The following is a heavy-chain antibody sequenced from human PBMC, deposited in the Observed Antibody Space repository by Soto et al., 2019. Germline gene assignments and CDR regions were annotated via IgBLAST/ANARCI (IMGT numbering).Heavy chain of an antibody. Sequence: ASVNGYRKGAVYSLTVYYVRCRRQATGQGLEWMGWINPNSGGTNYAQKFQGWVTMTRDTSISTAYMELSRLRSDDTAVYYCARERKLRSSVYYLQGLFAPWVNGTLVPVSS. CDR1: VYSLTVYY. D-gene: IGHD3-22*01. J-gene: IGHJ5*02. CDR2: INPNSGGT. V-gene: IGHV1-2*04. CDR3: ARERKLRSSVYYLQGLFAP.